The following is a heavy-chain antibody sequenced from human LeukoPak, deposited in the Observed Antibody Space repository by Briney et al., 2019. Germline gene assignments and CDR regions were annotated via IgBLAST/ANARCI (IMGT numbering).Heavy chain of an antibody. D-gene: IGHD1-26*01. V-gene: IGHV4-61*02. CDR1: GGSISSGSYY. CDR3: ARMGEWAFDY. CDR2: IYTSGST. Sequence: SQTLSLTCTVSGGSISSGSYYWSWLRQPAGTGLEWIGRIYTSGSTNYNPSLRSRVTISVDTSKNQFSLKLSSVTAADTAVYYCARMGEWAFDYWGQGTLVTVSS. J-gene: IGHJ4*02.